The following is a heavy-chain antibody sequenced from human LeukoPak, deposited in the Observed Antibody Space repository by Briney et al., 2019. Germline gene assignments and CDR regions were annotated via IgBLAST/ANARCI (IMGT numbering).Heavy chain of an antibody. V-gene: IGHV3-30*02. J-gene: IGHJ4*02. D-gene: IGHD3-9*01. CDR1: GFTFSSYG. CDR3: AKVPLLRYFDWLAARGDDY. CDR2: IRYDGSNK. Sequence: GGSLRLSCAASGFTFSSYGMHWVRQAPGKGLEWVAFIRYDGSNKYYADSVKGRFTISRDNSKNTLYLQMNSLRAEDTAVYYCAKVPLLRYFDWLAARGDDYWGQGTLVTVSS.